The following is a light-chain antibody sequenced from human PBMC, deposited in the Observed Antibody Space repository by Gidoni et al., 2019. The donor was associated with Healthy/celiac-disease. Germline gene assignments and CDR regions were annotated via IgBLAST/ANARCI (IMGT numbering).Light chain of an antibody. CDR2: SNN. V-gene: IGLV1-44*01. CDR3: AAWDDSLNGPV. CDR1: SSNIGSNT. Sequence: QSVLTQPPSASGTPEQRVTISCSGSSSNIGSNTVNWYQQLPGTAPKLLIYSNNQRPAGVPDRFSGSKSGTSAPLAISGLQSEDEADYYCAAWDDSLNGPVFGGGTKLTVL. J-gene: IGLJ2*01.